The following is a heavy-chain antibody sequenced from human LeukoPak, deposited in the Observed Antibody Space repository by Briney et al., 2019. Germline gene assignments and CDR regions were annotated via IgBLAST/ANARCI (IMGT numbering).Heavy chain of an antibody. CDR2: INHSGST. J-gene: IGHJ4*02. V-gene: IGHV4-34*01. Sequence: PSETLSLTCAVYGGSFSGYYWSWIRQPPGKGLEWIGEINHSGSTNYNPSLKSRVTISVDTSKNQFSLKLSSVTAADTAVYYCARGGVAVAGSGFRYWGQGTLVTVSS. D-gene: IGHD6-19*01. CDR3: ARGGVAVAGSGFRY. CDR1: GGSFSGYY.